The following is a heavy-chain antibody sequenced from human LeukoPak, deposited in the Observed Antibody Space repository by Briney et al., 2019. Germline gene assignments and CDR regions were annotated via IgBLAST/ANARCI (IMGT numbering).Heavy chain of an antibody. V-gene: IGHV3-74*01. D-gene: IGHD3-3*01. Sequence: GGSLRLSCAASGFTFSSYWMHWVRQAPGKGLVWVSRINSDGSSTSYADSVKGRFTISRDNAKNTLYLQMNSLRAEDTAVYYCATDHEGYDFWSGYSYRPFDYWGQGTLVTVSS. CDR2: INSDGSST. CDR1: GFTFSSYW. J-gene: IGHJ4*02. CDR3: ATDHEGYDFWSGYSYRPFDY.